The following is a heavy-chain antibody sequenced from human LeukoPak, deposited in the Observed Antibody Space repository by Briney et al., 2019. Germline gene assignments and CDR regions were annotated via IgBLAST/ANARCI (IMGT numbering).Heavy chain of an antibody. V-gene: IGHV3-13*05. CDR1: GFIYSSYD. CDR3: ARVWGLGATLVVFDI. J-gene: IGHJ3*02. CDR2: IGTAVDP. Sequence: LGGSVRLSCAASGFIYSSYDMHWLRQATGKGLEWVSAIGTAVDPYYPGSVKGRFTISRENAKNSLYLQMNSLRAGDTAVYYCARVWGLGATLVVFDIWGQGTMVT. D-gene: IGHD1-26*01.